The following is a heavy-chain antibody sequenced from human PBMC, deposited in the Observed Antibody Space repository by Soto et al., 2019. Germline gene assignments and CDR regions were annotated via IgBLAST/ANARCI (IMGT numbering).Heavy chain of an antibody. J-gene: IGHJ1*01. V-gene: IGHV3-21*01. D-gene: IGHD3-10*01. CDR3: ARGPSDLWAPDQYFLH. Sequence: PGWSLRLSCAASGLIFNSYSMNWVRPNTGEGLEWVSSISGSGTYIYYADSVKGRFTISRDNPKNSLFLQMNSLRAEDTALYYGARGPSDLWAPDQYFLHWGQGTLVTVSS. CDR2: ISGSGTYI. CDR1: GLIFNSYS.